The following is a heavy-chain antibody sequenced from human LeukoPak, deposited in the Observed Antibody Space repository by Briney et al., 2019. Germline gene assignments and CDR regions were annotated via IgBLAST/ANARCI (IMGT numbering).Heavy chain of an antibody. CDR1: GGSISSDY. Sequence: SETLSLTCTVSGGSISSDYWSWIRQPPGKGLEWIGYIYYTGATNYNPSLKSRVTISVDTSKKQFSLKLHSVTPADTAVYYCARGSSGSYYVYPDYWGQGTLVTVSS. CDR3: ARGSSGSYYVYPDY. D-gene: IGHD1-26*01. J-gene: IGHJ4*02. V-gene: IGHV4-59*01. CDR2: IYYTGAT.